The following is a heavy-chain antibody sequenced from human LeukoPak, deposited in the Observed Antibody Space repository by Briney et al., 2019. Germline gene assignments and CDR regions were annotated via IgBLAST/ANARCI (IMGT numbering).Heavy chain of an antibody. J-gene: IGHJ4*02. Sequence: GGSLRLSCAASGFTFSSYGMSWVRQAPGKGLEWVSAISGSGGSIYYADSVKGRFTIPRDNAKKSLYLQMNSLRAGDTAVYYCAREDMVAGTFDYGGKGTLVTVS. CDR1: GFTFSSYG. V-gene: IGHV3-21*01. CDR2: ISGSGGSI. CDR3: AREDMVAGTFDY. D-gene: IGHD6-19*01.